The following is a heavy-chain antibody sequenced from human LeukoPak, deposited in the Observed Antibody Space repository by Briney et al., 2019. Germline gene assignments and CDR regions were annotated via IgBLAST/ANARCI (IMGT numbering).Heavy chain of an antibody. V-gene: IGHV3-23*01. CDR3: AKDPKSKLRFLEWLLTCFDY. CDR2: ISGSGGST. CDR1: GFTFSSYA. J-gene: IGHJ4*02. D-gene: IGHD3-3*01. Sequence: GGSLRLSCAASGFTFSSYAMSWVRQAPGKGLEWVSAISGSGGSTYYADSVKGRFTISRDNSKNTLYLQMNSLRAEDTAVYYCAKDPKSKLRFLEWLLTCFDYWGQGTLVTVSS.